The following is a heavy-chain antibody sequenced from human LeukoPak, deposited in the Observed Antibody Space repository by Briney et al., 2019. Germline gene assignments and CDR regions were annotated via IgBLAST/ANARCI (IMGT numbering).Heavy chain of an antibody. J-gene: IGHJ5*02. D-gene: IGHD3-3*01. CDR2: HSHSGSA. CDR1: GASINSDTYY. V-gene: IGHV4-39*07. CDR3: ARAPISRPHFDP. Sequence: SETLSLTCTVSGASINSDTYYWGWIRQPPGKGLEWIGTHSHSGSAYYNPSLRSRITMSLDTSKNQFSLKLSSVTAADTAAYYCARAPISRPHFDPWGQGTLVTVSS.